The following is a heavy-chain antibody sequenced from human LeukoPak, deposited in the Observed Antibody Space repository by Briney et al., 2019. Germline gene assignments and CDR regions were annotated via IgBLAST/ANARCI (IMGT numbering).Heavy chain of an antibody. D-gene: IGHD6-19*01. CDR3: TRDLGQWLIQGIFFDY. J-gene: IGHJ4*02. Sequence: ASVKVSCKASGYTFTDFGISWVRQAPGQGLEWMAWISAYNGNTNYARKLQGRVTMTTDTSTSTAYMEVRSLRSDDTAVYYCTRDLGQWLIQGIFFDYWGQGTQVTVSP. CDR2: ISAYNGNT. CDR1: GYTFTDFG. V-gene: IGHV1-18*01.